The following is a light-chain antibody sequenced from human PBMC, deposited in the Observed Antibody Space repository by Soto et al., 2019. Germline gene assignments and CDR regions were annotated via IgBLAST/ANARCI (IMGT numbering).Light chain of an antibody. CDR1: QSVLYSSNNKTY. Sequence: DIVMTQSPDSLAVSLGERATINCKSSQSVLYSSNNKTYLAWYQQKPGQPPKRLIYWASTRESGVPDRFSGSRSGTDFTLTISRLQAEDVAVYYCQQYYRTLPTWTFGQGTKLEIK. V-gene: IGKV4-1*01. CDR3: QQYYRTLPTWT. CDR2: WAS. J-gene: IGKJ1*01.